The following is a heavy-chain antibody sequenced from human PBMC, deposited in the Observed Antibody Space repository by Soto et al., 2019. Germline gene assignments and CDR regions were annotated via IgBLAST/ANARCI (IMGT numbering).Heavy chain of an antibody. CDR2: IYYSGTT. CDR1: GGSISSGGYY. J-gene: IGHJ6*02. V-gene: IGHV4-31*03. CDR3: AASCVACGGFNYYGMDV. D-gene: IGHD2-21*01. Sequence: QVQLQESGPGLVKPSQTLSRTCTVSGGSISSGGYYWYWIRQHPGKGLEWIGYIYYSGTTYYNPSLKSRVTISVDTSKNQFSLKLSSVTAADTAVYYCAASCVACGGFNYYGMDVWGQGTTVTVSS.